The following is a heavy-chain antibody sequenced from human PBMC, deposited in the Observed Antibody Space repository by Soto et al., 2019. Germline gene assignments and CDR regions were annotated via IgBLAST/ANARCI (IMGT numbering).Heavy chain of an antibody. V-gene: IGHV2-5*01. CDR3: AHTFGSGSYQAYFDY. Sequence: GSGPTLVNPTQTLTLTCTLSGFSLSTSGVAVGWIRQPPGMALAWLALIYWNDEKLYRPSLKSRLTITKDTSKNQVVLTVTNMDPVDTATYYCAHTFGSGSYQAYFDYWGQGTRVAASS. D-gene: IGHD6-19*01. CDR1: GFSLSTSGVA. J-gene: IGHJ4*02. CDR2: IYWNDEK.